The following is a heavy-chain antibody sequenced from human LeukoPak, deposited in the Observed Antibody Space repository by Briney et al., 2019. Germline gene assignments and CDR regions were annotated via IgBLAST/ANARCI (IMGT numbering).Heavy chain of an antibody. CDR1: GDSVRTSNYY. J-gene: IGHJ4*02. Sequence: SETLSLTCTVSGDSVRTSNYYWSWIRQPPGKGLEWIGYVFHSGSTNYNPSLKSRVTISVDTSKNQFSLKVTSVIAADTAVYFCARFPYSGISHYFDYWGQGALVTVSS. D-gene: IGHD1-26*01. CDR3: ARFPYSGISHYFDY. V-gene: IGHV4-61*01. CDR2: VFHSGST.